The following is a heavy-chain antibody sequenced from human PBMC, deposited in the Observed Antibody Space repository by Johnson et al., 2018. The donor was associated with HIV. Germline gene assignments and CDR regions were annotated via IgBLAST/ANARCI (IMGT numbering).Heavy chain of an antibody. Sequence: QVQLVESWGGLVQPGGSLRLSCAASGFTFSSYAMHWVRQAPGKGLEWVAVISYDGSNKYYADSVKGRFTISRDNSKNTLYLQMNSLRAEDTTVYYCAKDPHYDSTEGSAFDIWGQGTMVTVSS. CDR2: ISYDGSNK. D-gene: IGHD3-22*01. CDR1: GFTFSSYA. CDR3: AKDPHYDSTEGSAFDI. V-gene: IGHV3-30*04. J-gene: IGHJ3*02.